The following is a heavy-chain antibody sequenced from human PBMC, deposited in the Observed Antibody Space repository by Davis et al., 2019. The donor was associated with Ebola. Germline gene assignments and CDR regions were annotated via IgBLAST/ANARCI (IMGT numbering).Heavy chain of an antibody. J-gene: IGHJ6*02. CDR1: GFTFDDYA. Sequence: PGGSLRLSCAASGFTFDDYAMHWVRQAPGKGLEWVSGISWNSGSIGYADSVKGRFTISRDNAKNSLYLQMNSLRAEDAAVYYCARGVKGSSSSWYYYYAMDVWGQGTTVTVSS. CDR3: ARGVKGSSSSWYYYYAMDV. CDR2: ISWNSGSI. V-gene: IGHV3-9*01. D-gene: IGHD6-6*01.